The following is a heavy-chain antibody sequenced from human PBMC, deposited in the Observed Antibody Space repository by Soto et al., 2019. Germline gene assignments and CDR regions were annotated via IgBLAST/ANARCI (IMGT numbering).Heavy chain of an antibody. Sequence: GASVKVSCKASGYTFTSYYMHWVRQAPGQGLEWMGIINPSGGSTSYAQKFQGRVTMTRDTSTSTVYMELSSLRSGDTAVYYCARDLAAAAGTSRYYYYYGMDVWGQGTTVTVSS. CDR3: ARDLAAAAGTSRYYYYYGMDV. CDR1: GYTFTSYY. V-gene: IGHV1-46*01. J-gene: IGHJ6*02. CDR2: INPSGGST. D-gene: IGHD6-13*01.